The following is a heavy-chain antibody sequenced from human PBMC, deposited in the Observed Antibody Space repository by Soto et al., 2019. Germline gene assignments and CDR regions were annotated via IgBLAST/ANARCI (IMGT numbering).Heavy chain of an antibody. CDR2: IIPLFGTA. J-gene: IGHJ6*02. CDR3: AKYYYDSSGYYSDYYYGMDV. D-gene: IGHD3-22*01. Sequence: QVQLVQSGAEVKKPGSSVKVSCKASGGTFSSYAISWVRQAPGQGLEWMGGIIPLFGTANYAQKFQGRVTITADESTSTAYMELSSLRSEDTAVYYCAKYYYDSSGYYSDYYYGMDVWDQGTTVTVSS. CDR1: GGTFSSYA. V-gene: IGHV1-69*01.